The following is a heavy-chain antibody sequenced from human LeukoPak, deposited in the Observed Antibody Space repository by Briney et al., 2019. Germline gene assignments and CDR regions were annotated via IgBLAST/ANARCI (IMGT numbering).Heavy chain of an antibody. CDR3: ARQVNWDYFDY. D-gene: IGHD7-27*01. Sequence: KLSETLSLTCTVSGDSITNYYWNWIRQPPGKGLEWIGYISYSGSTKYSPSLKSRVTISVDTSNNQFSLKLSSVTAADTAMYYCARQVNWDYFDYWGQGPLVTVSS. V-gene: IGHV4-59*08. CDR1: GDSITNYY. J-gene: IGHJ4*02. CDR2: ISYSGST.